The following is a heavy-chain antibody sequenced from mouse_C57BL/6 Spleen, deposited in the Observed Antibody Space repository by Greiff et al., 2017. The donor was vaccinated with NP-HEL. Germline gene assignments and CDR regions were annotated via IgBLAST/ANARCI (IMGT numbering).Heavy chain of an antibody. J-gene: IGHJ2*01. CDR2: INPNNGGT. Sequence: EVQLQQSGPELVKPGASVKIPCKASGYTFTDYNMDWVKQSHGKSLEWIGDINPNNGGTIYNQKFKGKATLTVDTSSSTAYMELRSLTSEDTAVYYCARKEYSNYHSGFDYWGQGTTLTVSS. V-gene: IGHV1-18*01. D-gene: IGHD2-5*01. CDR3: ARKEYSNYHSGFDY. CDR1: GYTFTDYN.